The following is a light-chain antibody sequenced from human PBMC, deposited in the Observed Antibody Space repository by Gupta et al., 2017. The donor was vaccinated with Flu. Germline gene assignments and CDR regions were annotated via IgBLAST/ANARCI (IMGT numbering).Light chain of an antibody. CDR3: AAWDVSLNGPV. CDR1: SSNIGSNF. CDR2: RNN. V-gene: IGLV1-47*01. Sequence: QSVLTQPPSASGTPGQRVTISCSGSSSNIGSNFVSWYQHLTGTAPKLLIFRNNQRPTGVPDRFSGSKSGTSASLAITGLRSEDEANYYCAAWDVSLNGPVFGGGTKVTVL. J-gene: IGLJ3*02.